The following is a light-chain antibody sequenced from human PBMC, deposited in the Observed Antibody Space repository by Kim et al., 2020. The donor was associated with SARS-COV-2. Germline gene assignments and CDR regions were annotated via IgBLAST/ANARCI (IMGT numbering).Light chain of an antibody. J-gene: IGLJ1*01. CDR3: QAWDSKTNHV. CDR1: NLEEKY. Sequence: VTQRTTATITCSVANLEEKYSSWYKQKPGQSPLLVIYHDNRRPSGIPGRFSGSNSGNTATLTTSGTQALDEADYYCQAWDSKTNHVFGTGTKVTVL. CDR2: HDN. V-gene: IGLV3-1*01.